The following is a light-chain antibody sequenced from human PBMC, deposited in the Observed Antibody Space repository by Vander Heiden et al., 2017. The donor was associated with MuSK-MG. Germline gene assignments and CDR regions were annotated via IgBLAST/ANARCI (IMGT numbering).Light chain of an antibody. CDR3: KQSYSTLPYT. CDR2: AAS. J-gene: IGKJ2*01. Sequence: IQMTQSPSSLSASVGDRVTITCRASQSISSYLNWYQQKPGKAPKLLIYAASSLQSGVPARFSGSGSGTDFTLTISSLQTEDFATYDCKQSYSTLPYTFGQGTKLEIK. CDR1: QSISSY. V-gene: IGKV1-39*01.